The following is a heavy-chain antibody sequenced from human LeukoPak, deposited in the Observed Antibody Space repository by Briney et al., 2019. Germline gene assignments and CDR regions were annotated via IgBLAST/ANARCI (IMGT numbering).Heavy chain of an antibody. J-gene: IGHJ5*02. CDR2: INHSGST. CDR3: ARAIVVVPAASNWSDP. CDR1: GGSFSGYY. Sequence: SETLSLTCAVYGGSFSGYYWSWIRQPPGKGLEWIGEINHSGSTNYNPSLKSRVTISVDTSKNQFSLKLSSVTAADTAVYYCARAIVVVPAASNWSDPWGQGTLVTVSS. D-gene: IGHD2-2*01. V-gene: IGHV4-34*01.